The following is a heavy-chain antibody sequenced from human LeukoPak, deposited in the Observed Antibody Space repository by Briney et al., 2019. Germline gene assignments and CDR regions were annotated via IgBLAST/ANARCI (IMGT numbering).Heavy chain of an antibody. V-gene: IGHV6-1*01. CDR3: ESGISAAAVSY. CDR2: TYYRSKWYN. Sequence: SQTLSHTCSLWCHNVQSKSVALNWIRQSPSRGLEWLGRTYYRSKWYNEYAVSVKSRITINPDTSKNQFSLQLNSVSTHDEAVYHCESGISAAAVSYWGQGTLVTVSS. D-gene: IGHD6-13*01. CDR1: CHNVQSKSVA. J-gene: IGHJ4*02.